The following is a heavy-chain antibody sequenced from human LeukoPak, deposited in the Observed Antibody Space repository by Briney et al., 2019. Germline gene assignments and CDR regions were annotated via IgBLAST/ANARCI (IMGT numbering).Heavy chain of an antibody. V-gene: IGHV1-18*01. CDR1: GYTFSSYG. CDR2: ITAYNGKT. Sequence: ASVKVSCKASGYTFSSYGISWVRQAPGQGLEWMGWITAYNGKTNYAQKLQGRVTMTIDTSTSTAYMELRSLRSDDAAVYYCARDSDCSGGSCHFDYWGQGTLVTVSS. CDR3: ARDSDCSGGSCHFDY. D-gene: IGHD2-15*01. J-gene: IGHJ4*02.